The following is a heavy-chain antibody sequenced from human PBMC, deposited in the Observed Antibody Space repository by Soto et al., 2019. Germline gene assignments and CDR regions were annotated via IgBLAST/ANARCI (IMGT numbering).Heavy chain of an antibody. V-gene: IGHV4-59*01. CDR3: ARDIGCASSTSCYDYYYYGMDV. J-gene: IGHJ6*02. CDR1: GGSISSYY. CDR2: IYYSGST. Sequence: AETLSLTCTASGGSISSYYWSWIRQPPGKGLEWIGYIYYSGSTNYNPSLKSRVTISVDTSKNQFSLKLSSVTAADTAVYYCARDIGCASSTSCYDYYYYGMDVWGQGTTVT. D-gene: IGHD2-2*01.